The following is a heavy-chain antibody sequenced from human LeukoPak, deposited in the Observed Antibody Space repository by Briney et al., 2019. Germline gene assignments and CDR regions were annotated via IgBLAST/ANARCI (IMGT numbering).Heavy chain of an antibody. Sequence: GGSLRLSCAASGFTFSVYYMSWIRQAPGKGLEWISYISSSGSTIYYADSVKGRFTISRDNARNSLYLQMNSLRAEDTAVYYCARERAIASLRPYYFDYWGQGTLVTVSS. CDR3: ARERAIASLRPYYFDY. V-gene: IGHV3-11*01. D-gene: IGHD6-6*01. CDR2: ISSSGSTI. J-gene: IGHJ4*02. CDR1: GFTFSVYY.